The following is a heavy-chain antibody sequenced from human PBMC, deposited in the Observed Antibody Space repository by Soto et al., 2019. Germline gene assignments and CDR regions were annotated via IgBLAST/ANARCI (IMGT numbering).Heavy chain of an antibody. CDR2: INAGNGNT. CDR1: GYTFSSYA. D-gene: IGHD3-10*01. Sequence: QVQLVQSGAEEKKPGASVKVSCKASGYTFSSYAMDWVRQAPGQRLEWMGWINAGNGNTKYSQKFQGRVTITRDTSASTAYMERISLRSEDTAVYYCARGGPPMDYWGQGTLVTVSS. V-gene: IGHV1-3*05. J-gene: IGHJ4*02. CDR3: ARGGPPMDY.